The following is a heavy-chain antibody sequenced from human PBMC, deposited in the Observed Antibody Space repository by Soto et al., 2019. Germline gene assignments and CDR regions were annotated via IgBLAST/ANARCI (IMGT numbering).Heavy chain of an antibody. V-gene: IGHV1-2*02. J-gene: IGHJ4*02. CDR3: AKAPPVAGGSSTSLPNDY. Sequence: QVQLVQSGAEVKKPGASVKVSCKASGYTFTGYYMHWVRQAPGQGLEWMGWINPNSGDTKYADKFQGRVTMTGDTSISPAYMELSSLTSDDTAMYYCAKAPPVAGGSSTSLPNDYCGQGTLVTVSS. CDR2: INPNSGDT. CDR1: GYTFTGYY. D-gene: IGHD6-19*01.